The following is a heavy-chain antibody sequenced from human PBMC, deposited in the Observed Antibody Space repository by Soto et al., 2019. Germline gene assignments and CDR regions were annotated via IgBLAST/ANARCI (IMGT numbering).Heavy chain of an antibody. CDR3: ARRDSYYHFAY. CDR1: GGSISSSNYY. CDR2: IYYSGST. V-gene: IGHV4-39*01. D-gene: IGHD3-10*01. Sequence: QLQLQESGPGLVKPSETLSLTCTVSGGSISSSNYYWGWIRQPPGKGLEWIGSIYYSGSTYYNPSLKSRVTISVDTSKNQFSLKLSSVTAADTAVYYCARRDSYYHFAYWGQGTLVTVCS. J-gene: IGHJ4*02.